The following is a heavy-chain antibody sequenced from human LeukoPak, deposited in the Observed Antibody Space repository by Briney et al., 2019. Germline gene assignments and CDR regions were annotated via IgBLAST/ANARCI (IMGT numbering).Heavy chain of an antibody. D-gene: IGHD2-15*01. J-gene: IGHJ5*02. CDR2: IYYSGST. CDR1: GGSISSYY. CDR3: ARSHATPTRSNWFDP. V-gene: IGHV4-59*01. Sequence: PSETLSLTCAVYGGSISSYYWSWIRQPPGKGLEWIGYIYYSGSTNYNPSLKSRVTISVDTSKNQFSLKLSSVTAADTAVYYCARSHATPTRSNWFDPWGQGTLVTVSS.